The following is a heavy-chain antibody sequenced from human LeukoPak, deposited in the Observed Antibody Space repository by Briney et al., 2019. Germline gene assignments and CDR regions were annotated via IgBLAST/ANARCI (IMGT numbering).Heavy chain of an antibody. J-gene: IGHJ4*02. CDR2: IYHSGST. V-gene: IGHV4-4*02. CDR1: GGSISSSNW. CDR3: ARARRGYDSSGYYYAGGYFDY. D-gene: IGHD3-22*01. Sequence: SETLSLTCAVSGGSISSSNWWSWVRQPPGKGLEWIGEIYHSGSTNYNPSLKSRVTISVDKSKNQFSLKLSSVTAADTAVYYCARARRGYDSSGYYYAGGYFDYWGQGTLVTVSS.